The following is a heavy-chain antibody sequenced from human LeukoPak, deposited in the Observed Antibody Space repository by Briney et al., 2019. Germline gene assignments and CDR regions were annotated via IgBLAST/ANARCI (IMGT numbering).Heavy chain of an antibody. J-gene: IGHJ4*02. CDR1: GFTFRNCA. V-gene: IGHV3-23*01. CDR2: ISGTGYNT. Sequence: GGSLRLSCAASGFTFRNCAMSWVRQAPGKGLEWVSGISGTGYNTYCADSVKGRFTISRDNSKNTLYLQMNSLGAEDTAVYYCAKHVSGSLFYFDYWGQRTLVTVSS. CDR3: AKHVSGSLFYFDY. D-gene: IGHD3-10*01.